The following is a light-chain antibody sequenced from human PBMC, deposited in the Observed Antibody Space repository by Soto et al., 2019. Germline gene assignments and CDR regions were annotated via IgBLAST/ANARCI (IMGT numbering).Light chain of an antibody. CDR2: DVS. Sequence: DIQMTQSPTTLSASVGDRVTITCRASQIVSNVLAWFQQKPGKGPELLIYDVSNLQSGVPSRFSGSGSGTEFTLTISSLQPDDFAVYYCQQYYRYPWTFGQGTKVDNK. J-gene: IGKJ1*01. CDR3: QQYYRYPWT. V-gene: IGKV1-5*01. CDR1: QIVSNV.